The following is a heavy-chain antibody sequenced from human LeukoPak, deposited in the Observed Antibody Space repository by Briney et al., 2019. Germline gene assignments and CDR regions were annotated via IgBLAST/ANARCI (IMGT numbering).Heavy chain of an antibody. CDR3: AKGTSSSCYSAPNY. J-gene: IGHJ4*02. V-gene: IGHV3-23*01. CDR2: ISGSGGST. CDR1: GFTFSNYA. D-gene: IGHD2-15*01. Sequence: GGSLRLSCAASGFTFSNYAMSWVRQAPGKGLEWVSTISGSGGSTDYADSVKGRFTISRDNSKNTLYLQMNSLRAEDTAVYYRAKGTSSSCYSAPNYWGQGTLVTVSS.